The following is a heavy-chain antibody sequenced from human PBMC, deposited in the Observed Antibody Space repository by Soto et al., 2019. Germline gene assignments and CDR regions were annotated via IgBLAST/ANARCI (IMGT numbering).Heavy chain of an antibody. J-gene: IGHJ4*02. CDR3: AMLSGYYRLFDY. Sequence: QLQLQESGPGLVKPSETLSLTCTVSGGSISSSSYYWGWIRQPPGKGLEWIGSIYYSGSTYYNPSLKSRVTISVDTSKNQFSLKLSSVTAADTAVYYCAMLSGYYRLFDYWGQGTLVTVSS. D-gene: IGHD3-3*01. CDR2: IYYSGST. V-gene: IGHV4-39*01. CDR1: GGSISSSSYY.